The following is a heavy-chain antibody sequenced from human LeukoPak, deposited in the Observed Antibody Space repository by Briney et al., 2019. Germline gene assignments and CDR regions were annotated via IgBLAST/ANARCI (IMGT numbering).Heavy chain of an antibody. D-gene: IGHD2-21*01. Sequence: DSLKVSCKTSGYTFTNYYVHWVRQAPGQGLEWMGYIIPDSGGADYDQRFQGRVTMTRDKSISTVYMELSSLRSDDTAVYYCSTEDKYCGGALCGKYWGQGTLVTVSS. V-gene: IGHV1-2*02. CDR3: STEDKYCGGALCGKY. CDR2: IIPDSGGA. J-gene: IGHJ4*02. CDR1: GYTFTNYY.